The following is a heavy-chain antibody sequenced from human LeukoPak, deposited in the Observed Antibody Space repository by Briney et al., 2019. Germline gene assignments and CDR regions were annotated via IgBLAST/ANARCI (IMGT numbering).Heavy chain of an antibody. CDR3: AKDPRTTVTTGWFDP. D-gene: IGHD4-17*01. Sequence: PGGSLRLSCAASGFTFSSYWMSWVRQAPGKGLEWVAVISYDGSNKYYADSVKGRFTISRDNSKNTLYLQMNSLRAEDTAVYYCAKDPRTTVTTGWFDPWGQGTLVTVSS. J-gene: IGHJ5*02. CDR2: ISYDGSNK. V-gene: IGHV3-30*18. CDR1: GFTFSSYW.